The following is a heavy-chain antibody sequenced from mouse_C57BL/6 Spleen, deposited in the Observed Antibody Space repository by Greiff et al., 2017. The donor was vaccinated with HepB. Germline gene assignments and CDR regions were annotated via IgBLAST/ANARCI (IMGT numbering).Heavy chain of an antibody. V-gene: IGHV1-64*01. Sequence: VQLQQPGAELVKPGASVKLSCKASGYTFTSYWMHWVKQRPGQGLEWIGMIDPNSGSTNYNEKFKSKATLTVDKSSSTAYMQLSSLTSEDSAVYYCARGPYYYGSTDAMDYWGQGTSVTVSS. CDR3: ARGPYYYGSTDAMDY. J-gene: IGHJ4*01. CDR2: IDPNSGST. CDR1: GYTFTSYW. D-gene: IGHD1-1*01.